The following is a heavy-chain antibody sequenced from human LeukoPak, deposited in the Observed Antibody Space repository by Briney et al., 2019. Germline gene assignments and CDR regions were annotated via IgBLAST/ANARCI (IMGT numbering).Heavy chain of an antibody. V-gene: IGHV3-9*01. CDR3: VGHDDGGFFDY. CDR1: GFIFDDYA. D-gene: IGHD4-23*01. Sequence: GGSLRLSCAASGFIFDDYAMHWVRQAPGKGLEWVSGISWDSDSIDYADSVKGRFTISRDNAKNSLYLQMNSLRAEDTAVYYCVGHDDGGFFDYWGQGTLVTVSS. CDR2: ISWDSDSI. J-gene: IGHJ4*02.